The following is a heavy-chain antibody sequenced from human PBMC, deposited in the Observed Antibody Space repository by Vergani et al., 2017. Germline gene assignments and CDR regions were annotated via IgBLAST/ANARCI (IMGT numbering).Heavy chain of an antibody. V-gene: IGHV2-5*01. J-gene: IGHJ4*02. CDR1: GFSLSTSGVG. CDR3: AHLLRFHTLSPGEDYFDY. D-gene: IGHD3-3*01. CDR2: IYWNDAK. Sequence: QITLKESGPTLVKPTHTLTLTCTSSGFSLSTSGVGVGWIRQPPGKALEWLALIYWNDAKRYSPSLKSRLTITKDTSKNQVVLTMTNMDPVDTGTYYCAHLLRFHTLSPGEDYFDYWGQGTLVTVSS.